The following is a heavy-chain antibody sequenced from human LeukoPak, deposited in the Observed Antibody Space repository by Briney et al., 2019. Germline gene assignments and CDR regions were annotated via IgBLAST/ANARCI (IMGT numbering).Heavy chain of an antibody. D-gene: IGHD6-19*01. J-gene: IGHJ4*02. Sequence: PGGSLRLSCAASGFIFSNYGMNWVRQAPGKGLEWVSAISASGSATSYADSVKGRFTISRDNSKNTLYLQMNSLRAEDTAVYYCARSQYSSGWFDYWGQGTLVTVSS. CDR2: ISASGSAT. CDR3: ARSQYSSGWFDY. CDR1: GFIFSNYG. V-gene: IGHV3-23*01.